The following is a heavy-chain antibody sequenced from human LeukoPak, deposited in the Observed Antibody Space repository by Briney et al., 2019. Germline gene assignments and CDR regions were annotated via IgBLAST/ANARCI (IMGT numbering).Heavy chain of an antibody. D-gene: IGHD4-17*01. CDR2: ISSSGSTI. Sequence: GGSLRLSCAASGFTFSSYEMNWVRQAPGKGLEWVSYISSSGSTIYYADSMKGRFTISRDNAKNSLYLQMNSLRAEDTAVYYCARVDYGDFSYYYYMDVWGKGTTVTISS. J-gene: IGHJ6*03. CDR1: GFTFSSYE. CDR3: ARVDYGDFSYYYYMDV. V-gene: IGHV3-48*03.